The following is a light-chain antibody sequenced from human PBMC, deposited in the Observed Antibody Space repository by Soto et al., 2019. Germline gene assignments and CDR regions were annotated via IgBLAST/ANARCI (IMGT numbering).Light chain of an antibody. Sequence: EIVMTQSPATLSVSPGERATLSCRASQSVSSNLAWYQQKPVQAPRLLIYGASTRATGIPARFSGSGSGTEFTLTISSLQSEDFAVYYCHQYNNWLITFGQGTRLEIK. CDR3: HQYNNWLIT. J-gene: IGKJ5*01. CDR2: GAS. V-gene: IGKV3-15*01. CDR1: QSVSSN.